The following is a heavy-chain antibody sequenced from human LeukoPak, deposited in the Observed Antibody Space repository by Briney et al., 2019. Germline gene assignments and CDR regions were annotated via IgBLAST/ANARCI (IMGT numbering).Heavy chain of an antibody. Sequence: PGGSLRLSCAACGFNLNNYWMSWLRQSPGKGLEGVASIKDDGSEEYYVDSVKGRFTIVRDNAYNSLYLQMNSLRVEDTAIYFCARFTRRYSGDYWGQGTLVSVSS. J-gene: IGHJ4*02. CDR1: GFNLNNYW. CDR3: ARFTRRYSGDY. CDR2: IKDDGSEE. D-gene: IGHD1-26*01. V-gene: IGHV3-7*03.